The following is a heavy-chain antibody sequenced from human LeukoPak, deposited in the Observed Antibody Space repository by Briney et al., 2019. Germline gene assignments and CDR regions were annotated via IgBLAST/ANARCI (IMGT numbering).Heavy chain of an antibody. CDR2: INPNSGGT. J-gene: IGHJ4*02. CDR3: ARDLAAAGTRYYFDY. D-gene: IGHD6-13*01. Sequence: ASVKVSCKASGYTFTGYYMHWVRQAPGQGLEWMGWINPNSGGTNYAQKFQGRVTMTRDTSISTAYMELSRLRSDDTAVYYCARDLAAAGTRYYFDYSGQGTLVTVSS. CDR1: GYTFTGYY. V-gene: IGHV1-2*02.